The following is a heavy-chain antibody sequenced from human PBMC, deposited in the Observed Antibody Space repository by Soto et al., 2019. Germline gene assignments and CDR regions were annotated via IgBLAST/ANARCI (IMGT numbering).Heavy chain of an antibody. Sequence: SETLSLTCTVSGGSISSGAYYWSWIRQHPGEGLEWIGYIFYSGSTYYNPSLKSRVTISVDTSKNQFSLKLSSVTAADTAVYYCASYQQSYAFDIWGQGTMVTVSS. D-gene: IGHD2-2*01. CDR1: GGSISSGAYY. V-gene: IGHV4-31*03. J-gene: IGHJ3*02. CDR3: ASYQQSYAFDI. CDR2: IFYSGST.